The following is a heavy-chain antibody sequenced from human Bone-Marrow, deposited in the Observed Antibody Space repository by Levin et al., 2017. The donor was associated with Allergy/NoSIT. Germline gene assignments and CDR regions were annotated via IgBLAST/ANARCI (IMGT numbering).Heavy chain of an antibody. Sequence: PGESLKISCAASGFDFSSYAMNWVRQAPGQGLEWVSGISTGGETPYYADSVKGRFAISRDNSKNTLSLEMNSLSPDDTAAYFCARELGRGRRVSPFDSWGQGTLVTVSS. D-gene: IGHD3-10*01. CDR3: ARELGRGRRVSPFDS. V-gene: IGHV3-23*01. J-gene: IGHJ4*02. CDR1: GFDFSSYA. CDR2: ISTGGETP.